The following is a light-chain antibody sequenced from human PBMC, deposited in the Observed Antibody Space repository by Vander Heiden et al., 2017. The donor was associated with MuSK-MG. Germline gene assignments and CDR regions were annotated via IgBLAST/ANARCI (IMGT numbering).Light chain of an antibody. CDR1: QSVSSN. V-gene: IGKV3-15*01. Sequence: EIVMTQSPATLSVSPGERATLSCRASQSVSSNLAWYQQKPGQAPRLLIYGASTRATGIPARFSGSGSGTEFTLTISSLQPEDFAVYYCQQNNNWPTLYTFGQGTKLEIK. J-gene: IGKJ2*01. CDR2: GAS. CDR3: QQNNNWPTLYT.